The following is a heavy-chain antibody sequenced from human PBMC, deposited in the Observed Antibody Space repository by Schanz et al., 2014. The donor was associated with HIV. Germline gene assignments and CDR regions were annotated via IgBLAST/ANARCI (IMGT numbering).Heavy chain of an antibody. J-gene: IGHJ6*02. CDR1: GFTFSNYG. D-gene: IGHD3-22*01. Sequence: QVQLAESGGGVVRPGRSLRLSCAASGFTFSNYGMHWVRQAPGKGLEWVAVISYDGRNKYYGDSVKGRFSVSRDNSKNTLYVQMKSLRAEDTAVYYCARDWNYYDTKYRGKGNYYHYYGMDVWGQGTTVTVSS. CDR2: ISYDGRNK. CDR3: ARDWNYYDTKYRGKGNYYHYYGMDV. V-gene: IGHV3-30*03.